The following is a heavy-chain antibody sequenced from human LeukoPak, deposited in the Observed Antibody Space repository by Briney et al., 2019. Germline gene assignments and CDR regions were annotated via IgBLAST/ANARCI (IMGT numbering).Heavy chain of an antibody. CDR2: IYPGDSDT. CDR1: GYNFASYW. D-gene: IGHD6-19*01. Sequence: GESLKISCKGSGYNFASYWIAWVRQMPGKGLEWMGIIYPGDSDTRYSPSFQGQVSISADMSISTAYLQWSSVKASDTAMYYCARLRSGWDFDYWGQGSLVTVSS. J-gene: IGHJ4*02. V-gene: IGHV5-51*01. CDR3: ARLRSGWDFDY.